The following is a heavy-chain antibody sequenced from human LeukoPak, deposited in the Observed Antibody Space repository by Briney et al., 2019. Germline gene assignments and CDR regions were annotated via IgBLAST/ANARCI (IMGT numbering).Heavy chain of an antibody. CDR1: GFTCSDYS. CDR2: ISSSGFTI. V-gene: IGHV3-48*01. J-gene: IGHJ4*02. Sequence: GGSLRLSCAASGFTCSDYSMNWVRQAPGKGLEWVSYISSSGFTINYADSVKGRFTISRDNAKNSLYLQTNSLKTEDTAVYYCARVGRGSGYYYDYWGQGTLVTVSS. D-gene: IGHD3-22*01. CDR3: ARVGRGSGYYYDY.